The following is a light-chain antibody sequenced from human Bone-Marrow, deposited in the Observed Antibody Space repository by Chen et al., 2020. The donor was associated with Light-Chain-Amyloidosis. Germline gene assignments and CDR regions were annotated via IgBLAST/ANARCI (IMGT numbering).Light chain of an antibody. V-gene: IGKV2-28*01. CDR3: MEALQTPHYS. J-gene: IGKJ2*01. Sequence: IALNQSPLSLSVSPGETASISCTASQSLRHINGYTYLDWYLQRPGQSPQLLIYLALNRAPGVPDRFSATGAGAEFTLRINKVEAEDVGVYYCMEALQTPHYSFGRGTKLEIK. CDR2: LAL. CDR1: QSLRHINGYTY.